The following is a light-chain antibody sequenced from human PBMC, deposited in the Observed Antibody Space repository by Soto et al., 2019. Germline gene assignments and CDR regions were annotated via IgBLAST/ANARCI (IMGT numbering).Light chain of an antibody. Sequence: QSVLTQPPSASGTPGQRVTISCSGSSSNIGTNTVNWYQQLPGTAPKLLIYGNNQRPSGVPDRFSGSKSGTSASLAISGLQSGDEADYYCAAWDDSLKVFFGGGTKLTVL. J-gene: IGLJ2*01. CDR1: SSNIGTNT. CDR2: GNN. CDR3: AAWDDSLKVF. V-gene: IGLV1-44*01.